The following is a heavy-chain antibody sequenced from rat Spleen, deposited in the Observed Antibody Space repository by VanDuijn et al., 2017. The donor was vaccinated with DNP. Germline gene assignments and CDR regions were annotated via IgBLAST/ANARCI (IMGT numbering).Heavy chain of an antibody. J-gene: IGHJ2*01. CDR1: GYSITSNY. CDR3: ARSVYYYGSYIPFDY. Sequence: EVQLQESGPGLVEPSQSLSLTCSVTGYSITSNYWGWIRKFPGNKMEYIGHISYSGSTNYNPSLKSRFSITRDTSKNQFFLQLKSVTTEDTATYYCARSVYYYGSYIPFDYWGQGVMVTVSS. D-gene: IGHD1-2*01. CDR2: ISYSGST. V-gene: IGHV3-1*01.